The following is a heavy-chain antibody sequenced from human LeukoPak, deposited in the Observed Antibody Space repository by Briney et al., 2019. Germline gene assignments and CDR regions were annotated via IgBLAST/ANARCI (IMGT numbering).Heavy chain of an antibody. J-gene: IGHJ6*02. Sequence: GGSLRLSCAASGFTFSSYAMSWVRQASGKGLEWVSAISGSGGSTYYADSVKGRFTISRDNSKNTLCLQMNSLRAEDTAVYYCAKDAYYYGSGSPDYYYYGMDVWGQGTTVTVSS. CDR2: ISGSGGST. D-gene: IGHD3-10*01. CDR1: GFTFSSYA. V-gene: IGHV3-23*01. CDR3: AKDAYYYGSGSPDYYYYGMDV.